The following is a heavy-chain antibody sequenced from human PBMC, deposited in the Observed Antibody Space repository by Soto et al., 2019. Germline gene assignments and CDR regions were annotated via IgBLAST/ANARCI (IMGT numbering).Heavy chain of an antibody. Sequence: QVQLQESGPGLVKPSQTLSLTCTVSGGSISSGGYYWSWIRQHPGKGLEWIGYIHYSGNTYYNPSXXSXXTISGDTSKNQFSLELTSVTAADTAVYYCARSVFPWGQGTLVTVSS. V-gene: IGHV4-31*03. J-gene: IGHJ5*02. CDR2: IHYSGNT. CDR3: ARSVFP. CDR1: GGSISSGGYY.